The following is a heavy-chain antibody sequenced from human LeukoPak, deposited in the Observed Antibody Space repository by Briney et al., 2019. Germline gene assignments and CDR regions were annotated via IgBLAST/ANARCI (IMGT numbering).Heavy chain of an antibody. Sequence: ASVKVSCKASGYTFTSYYMHWVRQAPGQGLEWMGIINPSGGSTSYAQKFQGRVTMTRDMSTSTAYMELRSLRSDDTAVYYCARDTARTPRGESRFDYWGQGNLVTVSS. V-gene: IGHV1-46*01. J-gene: IGHJ4*02. D-gene: IGHD3-10*01. CDR1: GYTFTSYY. CDR3: ARDTARTPRGESRFDY. CDR2: INPSGGST.